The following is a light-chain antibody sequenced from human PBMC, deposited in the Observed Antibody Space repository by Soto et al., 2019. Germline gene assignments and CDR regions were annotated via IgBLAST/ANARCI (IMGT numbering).Light chain of an antibody. CDR3: QQYGSSPWT. CDR2: GVS. Sequence: EIVLTQSPGTLSLSPGERATLSCRASQSVTSSYLAWYQQKPGQAPRLLIYGVSSRATAIPDRFSGSASGTDFTLTISRLEPEDFAVYYCQQYGSSPWTFGQGTKVEIK. V-gene: IGKV3-20*01. CDR1: QSVTSSY. J-gene: IGKJ1*01.